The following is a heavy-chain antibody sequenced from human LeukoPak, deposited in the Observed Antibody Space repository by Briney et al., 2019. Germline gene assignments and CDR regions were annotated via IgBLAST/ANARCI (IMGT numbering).Heavy chain of an antibody. CDR3: ANLGGVVVIPWGDY. Sequence: PGGSLRLSCAASGFTFSSYAMSWVRQAPGKGLEWVSAISGSGGSTYYADSVKGRFTISRDNSKNTLYLQMNSLRAEDTAVCYCANLGGVVVIPWGDYWGQGTLVTVSS. J-gene: IGHJ4*02. D-gene: IGHD3-22*01. V-gene: IGHV3-23*01. CDR1: GFTFSSYA. CDR2: ISGSGGST.